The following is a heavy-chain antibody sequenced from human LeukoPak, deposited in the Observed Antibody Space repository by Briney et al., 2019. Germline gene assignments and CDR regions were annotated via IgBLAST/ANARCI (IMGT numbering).Heavy chain of an antibody. J-gene: IGHJ4*02. CDR1: GFTFSSYW. CDR3: ATEEGPPVEGAMRY. CDR2: ISNDGNNK. Sequence: GGSLRLSCAVSGFTFSSYWIHWVRQAPGEGLVWVAVISNDGNNKYYADSVKGRFTISTDNSKNTLYLQMNSLRLEDTAVYYCATEEGPPVEGAMRYWGQGTLVTVSS. V-gene: IGHV3-30-3*01.